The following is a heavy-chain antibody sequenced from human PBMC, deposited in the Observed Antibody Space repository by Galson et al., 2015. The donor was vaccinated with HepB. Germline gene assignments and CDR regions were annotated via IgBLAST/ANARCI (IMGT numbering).Heavy chain of an antibody. V-gene: IGHV3-48*03. CDR1: GFTFGAYK. CDR2: ISSNGYMI. CDR3: VRDDALWSWYFGS. J-gene: IGHJ4*02. D-gene: IGHD3-10*01. Sequence: SLRLSCAASGFTFGAYKMNWVRQAPGKGLEWISYISSNGYMIYYAGSVKGRFTVSRDNARDSLYLQMNSLRVEDTAVYYCVRDDALWSWYFGSWGQGILVTVSS.